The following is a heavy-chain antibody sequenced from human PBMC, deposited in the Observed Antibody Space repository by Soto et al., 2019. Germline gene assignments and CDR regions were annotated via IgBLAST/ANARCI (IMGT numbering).Heavy chain of an antibody. CDR1: GFTFISYA. CDR2: ISGSGGST. J-gene: IGHJ5*02. Sequence: GGSLRLSCAASGFTFISYAMSWVRQAPGKGLEWVSAISGSGGSTYYADSVKGRFTISRDNSKNTLYLQMNSLRAEDTAVYYCAKSPYNWNDGWFDPWGQGTLVTVSS. V-gene: IGHV3-23*01. CDR3: AKSPYNWNDGWFDP. D-gene: IGHD1-1*01.